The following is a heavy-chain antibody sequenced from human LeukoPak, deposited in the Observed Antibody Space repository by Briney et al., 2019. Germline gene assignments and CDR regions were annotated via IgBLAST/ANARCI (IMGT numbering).Heavy chain of an antibody. CDR3: ARVPPTAPSYYGMDV. CDR2: VYSTGST. CDR1: GDSISSYY. D-gene: IGHD3-10*01. J-gene: IGHJ6*02. V-gene: IGHV4-59*01. Sequence: SETLSLTCSVSGDSISSYYWTWIRQPPGKRLEWIGYVYSTGSTNYSPSPKSRVTISVDTSRNQFSLNLNSVTAADTAVYYCARVPPTAPSYYGMDVWGHGTTVTVSS.